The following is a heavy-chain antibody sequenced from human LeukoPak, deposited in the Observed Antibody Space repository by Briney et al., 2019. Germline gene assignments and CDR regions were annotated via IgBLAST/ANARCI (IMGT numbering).Heavy chain of an antibody. Sequence: GGSLRLSCAASGFTFSSSAVSWVRQVPGKGLEWVSGISASGGSTYYADSVRGRFTISRDNAKNTVYLQVNSLRVEDTAVYYCARGSGAYGDFDYWGQGTLVAVSS. J-gene: IGHJ4*02. CDR3: ARGSGAYGDFDY. D-gene: IGHD6-19*01. V-gene: IGHV3-23*01. CDR2: ISASGGST. CDR1: GFTFSSSA.